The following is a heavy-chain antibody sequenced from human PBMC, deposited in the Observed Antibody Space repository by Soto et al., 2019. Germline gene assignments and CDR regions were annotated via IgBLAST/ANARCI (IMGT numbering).Heavy chain of an antibody. J-gene: IGHJ6*02. CDR3: ASGGAGRAIFGVVITPSGYYYYGMDV. V-gene: IGHV1-69*13. CDR1: GGTFSSYA. CDR2: IIPIFGTA. D-gene: IGHD3-3*01. Sequence: SVKVSCKASGGTFSSYAISWVRQAPGQGLEWMGGIIPIFGTANYAQKFQGRVTITADESTSTAYMELSSLRSEDTAVYYCASGGAGRAIFGVVITPSGYYYYGMDVWGQGTTVTVSS.